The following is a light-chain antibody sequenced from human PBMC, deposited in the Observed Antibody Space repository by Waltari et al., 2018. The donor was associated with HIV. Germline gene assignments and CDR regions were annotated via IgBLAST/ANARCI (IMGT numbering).Light chain of an antibody. Sequence: VVTQSPSASASLGASLQLTCTPSRRPNPYPIPWHPQHPAPGPRFLMEFHSDGTLIKGDGISDRFLVSASGAEFYLTISDLQSEDEAVYYCQPYGSGVFGPGTKLTV. J-gene: IGLJ3*02. V-gene: IGLV4-69*01. CDR1: RRPNPYP. CDR3: QPYGSGV. CDR2: FHSDGTL.